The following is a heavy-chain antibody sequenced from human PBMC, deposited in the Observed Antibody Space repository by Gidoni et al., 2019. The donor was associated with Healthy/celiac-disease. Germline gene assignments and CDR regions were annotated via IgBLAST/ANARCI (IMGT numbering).Heavy chain of an antibody. CDR2: ISSSSSYI. J-gene: IGHJ4*02. CDR1: GFTFSSYS. D-gene: IGHD6-6*01. Sequence: DVQLVASGVGLVKPGGSLRLPFAASGFTFSSYSMNWVRQAPGKGLEWVSSISSSSSYIYYADSVKGRFTISRDNAKNSLYLQMNSLRAEDTAVYYCARDHFEYSSSSGMDYWGQGTLVTVSS. V-gene: IGHV3-21*01. CDR3: ARDHFEYSSSSGMDY.